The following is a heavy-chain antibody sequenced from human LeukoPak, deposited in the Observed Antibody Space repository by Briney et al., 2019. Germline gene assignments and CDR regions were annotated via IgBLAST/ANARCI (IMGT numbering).Heavy chain of an antibody. D-gene: IGHD6-19*01. J-gene: IGHJ4*02. Sequence: PGGSLRLSCAASGFTFSNAWMSWVRQAPGKGLEWVGRIKSKTDGGTTDYAAPVKGRFTISRDDSKNTLYLQMNSLRAEDTAVYYCARDLAVAGLDYWGQGTLVTVSS. CDR3: ARDLAVAGLDY. CDR2: IKSKTDGGTT. CDR1: GFTFSNAW. V-gene: IGHV3-15*01.